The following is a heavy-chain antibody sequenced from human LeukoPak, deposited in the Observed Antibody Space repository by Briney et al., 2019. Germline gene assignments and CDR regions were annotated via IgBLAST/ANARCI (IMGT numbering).Heavy chain of an antibody. D-gene: IGHD4-23*01. V-gene: IGHV4-59*11. J-gene: IGHJ4*02. CDR2: ISWRGYT. Sequence: TSETLSLNCTVSGGSMTSLYWGYIRQAPGKGLEWIGFISWRGYTSYSPALKSRVAISVDTSKSQFSLRLSSMTAADTAFYYCARGRNDNGGMFFDSWAQGTLVTASS. CDR3: ARGRNDNGGMFFDS. CDR1: GGSMTSLY.